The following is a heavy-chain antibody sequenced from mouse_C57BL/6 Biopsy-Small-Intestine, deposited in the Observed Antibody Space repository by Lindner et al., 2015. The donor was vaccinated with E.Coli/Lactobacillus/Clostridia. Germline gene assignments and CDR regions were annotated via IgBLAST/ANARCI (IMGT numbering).Heavy chain of an antibody. D-gene: IGHD4-1*01. CDR3: ATFSNWNYFVY. J-gene: IGHJ2*01. CDR1: GYTFTSYG. V-gene: IGHV1-81*01. CDR2: IYPRSGNT. Sequence: VQLQESGAELARPGASVKPSCKASGYTFTSYGISWVKQRTGQGLEWIGEIYPRSGNTYYNEKFRGKATLTADKSSSTAYMELRSLTSEDSAAYFCATFSNWNYFVYWGQGTTLTVSS.